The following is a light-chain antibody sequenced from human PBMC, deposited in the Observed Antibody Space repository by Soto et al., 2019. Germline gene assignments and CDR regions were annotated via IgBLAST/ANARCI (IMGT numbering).Light chain of an antibody. V-gene: IGLV2-14*01. CDR3: SSYTSSTTWV. CDR1: SSDVGAYNY. Sequence: QSVLTQPASVSGSPGQSITISCTGTSSDVGAYNYVSWYQQHPGKAPKLMIYEVSYRPSGVSDRFSGSRSGDTASLTISGLQAEDESDYYCSSYTSSTTWVFGGGTKVTV. CDR2: EVS. J-gene: IGLJ3*02.